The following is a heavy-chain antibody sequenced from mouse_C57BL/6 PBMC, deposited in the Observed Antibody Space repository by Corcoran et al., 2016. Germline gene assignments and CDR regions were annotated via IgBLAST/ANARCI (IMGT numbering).Heavy chain of an antibody. CDR3: ARCDDYDAGGYYFDY. Sequence: EVQLQQSGPELVKPGASVKISCKASGYTFTDYYMNWVKQSHGKSLEWIGDINPNNGGTSYNQKFKGKATLTVDKSSSTAYMELRSLTSEDSAVYYCARCDDYDAGGYYFDYWGQGTTLTVSS. J-gene: IGHJ2*01. CDR2: INPNNGGT. CDR1: GYTFTDYY. D-gene: IGHD2-4*01. V-gene: IGHV1-26*01.